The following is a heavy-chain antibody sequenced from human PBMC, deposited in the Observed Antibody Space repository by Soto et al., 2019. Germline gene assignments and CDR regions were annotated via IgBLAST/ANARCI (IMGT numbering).Heavy chain of an antibody. CDR1: GGSFSGYY. CDR2: INHSGST. Sequence: QVQLQQWGAGLLKPSETLSLTCAVYGGSFSGYYWSWIRQPPGKGLEWIGEINHSGSTNYNPSLKRRVTISVDTSKNQFSLKLSSVTAADTAVYYCARRAGYCSGGSCYAASRWFDPWGQGTLVTVSS. V-gene: IGHV4-34*01. D-gene: IGHD2-15*01. J-gene: IGHJ5*02. CDR3: ARRAGYCSGGSCYAASRWFDP.